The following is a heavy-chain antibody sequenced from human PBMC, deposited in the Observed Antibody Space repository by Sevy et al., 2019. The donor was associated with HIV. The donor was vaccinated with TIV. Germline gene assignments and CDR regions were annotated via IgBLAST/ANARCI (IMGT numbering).Heavy chain of an antibody. CDR1: GITFTTSG. V-gene: IGHV3-30*18. J-gene: IGHJ6*02. D-gene: IGHD3-9*01. CDR3: AKDFTGYNGMDV. CDR2: ISYDGRNK. Sequence: GGSRRLSCAVSGITFTTSGMHWVRQAPGKGLEWVAVISYDGRNKFYGDSVKGRFTISRDNSKNMLYLQVNSLTTEDTAVYYCAKDFTGYNGMDVWGQGTMVTVSS.